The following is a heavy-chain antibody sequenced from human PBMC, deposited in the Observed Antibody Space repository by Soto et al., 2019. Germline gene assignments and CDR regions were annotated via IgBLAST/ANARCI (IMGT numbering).Heavy chain of an antibody. Sequence: QVQLQESGPGLVKPSQTLSLTCTVSGGSISSGDYYWSWIRQPPGKGLEWIGYIYYSGSTDYNPSLKSRVTISVDTSKNQFSLKLSSVTAADTAVYYCARVASSGYQPFDYWGQGPLVTVSS. J-gene: IGHJ4*02. CDR2: IYYSGST. CDR1: GGSISSGDYY. V-gene: IGHV4-30-4*01. CDR3: ARVASSGYQPFDY. D-gene: IGHD3-22*01.